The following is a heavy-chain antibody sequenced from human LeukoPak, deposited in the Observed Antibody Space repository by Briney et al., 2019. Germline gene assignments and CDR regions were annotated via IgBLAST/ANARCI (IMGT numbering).Heavy chain of an antibody. Sequence: SQTLSLTCTVPGGPISSASYSWSWIRQPAGKGLEWIGRIYTSGSTNYNPSLKSRVTISVDTSKNQFSLKLSSVTAADTAVYYCAMRERLAAAFDYWGQGTLVTVSS. CDR2: IYTSGST. D-gene: IGHD6-13*01. J-gene: IGHJ4*02. CDR1: GGPISSASYS. CDR3: AMRERLAAAFDY. V-gene: IGHV4-61*02.